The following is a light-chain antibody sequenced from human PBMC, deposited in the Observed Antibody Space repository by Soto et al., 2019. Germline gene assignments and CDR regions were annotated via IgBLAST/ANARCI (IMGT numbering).Light chain of an antibody. J-gene: IGLJ2*01. CDR1: SSNIGAGYN. CDR3: KSYDSSLSGVV. V-gene: IGLV1-40*01. CDR2: VNS. Sequence: QPVLTQPPSVSGAPGQRVTISCTGSSSNIGAGYNVHWYQQLPGTAPKLLIYVNSNRPSGVPDRFSGSKSGTSASLAITGLQAEDEADYYCKSYDSSLSGVVFGGGTKLTVL.